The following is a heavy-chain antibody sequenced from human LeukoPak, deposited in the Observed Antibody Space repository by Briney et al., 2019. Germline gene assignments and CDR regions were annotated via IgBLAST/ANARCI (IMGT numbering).Heavy chain of an antibody. J-gene: IGHJ4*02. D-gene: IGHD2-21*01. Sequence: GASVKVSCKASGGTFSSYAISWVRQAPGQGLEWMGGIIPIFGTANYAQKFQGRVTITADGSTSTAYMELSSLRFEDTAVYYCTRSVRNGHIDYWGQGTLVTVSS. CDR3: TRSVRNGHIDY. CDR2: IIPIFGTA. V-gene: IGHV1-69*13. CDR1: GGTFSSYA.